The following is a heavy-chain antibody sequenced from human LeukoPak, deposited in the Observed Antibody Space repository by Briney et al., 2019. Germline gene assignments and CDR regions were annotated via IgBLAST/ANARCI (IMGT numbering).Heavy chain of an antibody. J-gene: IGHJ4*02. D-gene: IGHD3-22*01. Sequence: TSETLSLTCTVSGGSTSSSSYYWGWIRQPPGKGLEWIGGKYYSGSTYYNPSLKSRVTISVDTSKNQFSLKLSSVTAADTAVYYCATDPAYYYDSSGTPQGGQAYWGQGTLVTVSS. V-gene: IGHV4-39*07. CDR2: KYYSGST. CDR1: GGSTSSSSYY. CDR3: ATDPAYYYDSSGTPQGGQAY.